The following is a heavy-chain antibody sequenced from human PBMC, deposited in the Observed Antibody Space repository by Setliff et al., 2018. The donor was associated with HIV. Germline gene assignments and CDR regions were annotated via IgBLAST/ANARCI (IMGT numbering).Heavy chain of an antibody. J-gene: IGHJ1*01. V-gene: IGHV4-34*01. CDR3: ARSSLGVGSKDLQE. Sequence: SETLSLTCAVYGGSLSCYYWSWIRQSPGKGLEWIGEINHRGSTNYNPSFKSRVTISPDTSKNQFSLKMNSVTAADTAVYYCARSSLGVGSKDLQEWGQGTLVTVSS. D-gene: IGHD1-26*01. CDR2: INHRGST. CDR1: GGSLSCYY.